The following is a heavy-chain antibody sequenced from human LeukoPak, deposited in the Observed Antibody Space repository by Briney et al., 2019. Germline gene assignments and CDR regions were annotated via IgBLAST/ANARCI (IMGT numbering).Heavy chain of an antibody. CDR3: AKEAGIQGPFSGSYSDAFDI. CDR2: ISGSGGST. V-gene: IGHV3-23*01. Sequence: GRSLRLSCAASGFTFSSYAMSWVRQAPGKGLEWVSAISGSGGSTYYADSVKGRFTISRDNSKNTLYLQMNSLRAEDTAVYYCAKEAGIQGPFSGSYSDAFDIWGQGTMVTVSS. CDR1: GFTFSSYA. D-gene: IGHD1-26*01. J-gene: IGHJ3*02.